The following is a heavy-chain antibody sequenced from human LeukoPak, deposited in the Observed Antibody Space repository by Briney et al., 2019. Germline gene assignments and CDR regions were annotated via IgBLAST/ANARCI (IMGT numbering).Heavy chain of an antibody. V-gene: IGHV3-23*01. Sequence: GGSLRLSCAASGFTFNNYAMTWVRQAPGKGLEWVSAISGSASSTYYADSVKGRFTISRDNSKNTLYLQMNSMRAEDTAVYYCARPYYYASGHYYGMDVWGQGTTVTVSS. CDR2: ISGSASST. D-gene: IGHD3-10*01. J-gene: IGHJ6*02. CDR3: ARPYYYASGHYYGMDV. CDR1: GFTFNNYA.